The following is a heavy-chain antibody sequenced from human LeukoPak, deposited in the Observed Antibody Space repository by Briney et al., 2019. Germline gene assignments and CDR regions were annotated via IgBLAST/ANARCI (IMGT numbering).Heavy chain of an antibody. V-gene: IGHV3-23*01. CDR2: ITITDGGA. CDR3: AREAWRPYLDY. Sequence: GGSLRLSCEASGFLFRAYAMSWVRQAPGRGLEWLSTITITDGGAYYIDSVKGRFTMSRDNSKNTLYLQMNSLRAEDTAVYYCAREAWRPYLDYWGQGTPVTVSS. J-gene: IGHJ4*02. CDR1: GFLFRAYA. D-gene: IGHD3-3*01.